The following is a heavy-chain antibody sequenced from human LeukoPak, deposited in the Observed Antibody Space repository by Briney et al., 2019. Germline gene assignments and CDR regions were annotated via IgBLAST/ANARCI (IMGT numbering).Heavy chain of an antibody. CDR2: IRNDGSNK. D-gene: IGHD2-2*02. V-gene: IGHV3-30*02. J-gene: IGHJ4*02. CDR1: GFTFSSYG. CDR3: AKGGIVVVPAAIEG. Sequence: PGGSLRLSCAASGFTFSSYGMHWVRQAPGKGLEWVAFIRNDGSNKYYADPVKGRFTISRDNSKNTLYLQMNSLRAEDTAVYYCAKGGIVVVPAAIEGWGQGTLVTVSS.